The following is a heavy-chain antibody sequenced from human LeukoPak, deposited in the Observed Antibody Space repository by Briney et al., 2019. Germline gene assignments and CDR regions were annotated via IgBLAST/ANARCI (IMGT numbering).Heavy chain of an antibody. J-gene: IGHJ4*02. D-gene: IGHD2-2*01. CDR3: ARDCSSSSCYLEY. V-gene: IGHV4-34*01. CDR1: GGSFSGYY. Sequence: SETLSLTCAVYGGSFSGYYWSWVRQPPGKGLEWIGEINHSGNTNYNPSLKSRVTISIDTSRNQFSLKLTSVTAADTAVYYCARDCSSSSCYLEYWSQGTLVTVSS. CDR2: INHSGNT.